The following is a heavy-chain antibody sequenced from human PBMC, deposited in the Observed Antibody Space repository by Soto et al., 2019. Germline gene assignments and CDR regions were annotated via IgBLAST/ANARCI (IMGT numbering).Heavy chain of an antibody. D-gene: IGHD3-16*02. Sequence: QVQLQESGPGLVKPSQTLSLTCTVSGGSISSGGYYWSWIRQHPGMGLEWIGYIYYSGSTYYNPSLQSRFTISVDTSRIQFSLKLSSVTAADTAVYYCARGKGYYDYVWGSYRPPDYWGQGTLVTVSS. CDR1: GGSISSGGYY. V-gene: IGHV4-31*03. CDR2: IYYSGST. CDR3: ARGKGYYDYVWGSYRPPDY. J-gene: IGHJ4*02.